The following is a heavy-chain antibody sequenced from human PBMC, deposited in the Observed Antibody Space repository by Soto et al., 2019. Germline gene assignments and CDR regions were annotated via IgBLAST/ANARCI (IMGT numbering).Heavy chain of an antibody. CDR1: GFTFSSYA. CDR2: ISGNGDYT. Sequence: EVQLLESGGALVQPGGSLRLSCEASGFTFSSYAMSWVRQAPGKGLEWVSAISGNGDYTYYADSVKGRFTISRDNSKSTLYLQMNSLRAEDTAVYYCAKDRQHLVKYSFDYWGQGTLVTVSS. V-gene: IGHV3-23*01. CDR3: AKDRQHLVKYSFDY. D-gene: IGHD6-13*01. J-gene: IGHJ4*02.